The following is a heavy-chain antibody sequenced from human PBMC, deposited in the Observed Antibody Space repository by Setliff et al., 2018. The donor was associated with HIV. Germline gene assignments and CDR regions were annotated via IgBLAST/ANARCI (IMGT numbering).Heavy chain of an antibody. CDR3: AKLTPFDY. CDR1: GASFSGYY. J-gene: IGHJ4*02. Sequence: SETLSLTCAVYGASFSGYYWSWVRQPPGKGLEWIGEINHSGSTNYNPSLKSRVTISVDTSKNQFSLKVRSVTAADTAVYYCAKLTPFDYWGQGTLVTVSS. CDR2: INHSGST. V-gene: IGHV4-34*01. D-gene: IGHD7-27*01.